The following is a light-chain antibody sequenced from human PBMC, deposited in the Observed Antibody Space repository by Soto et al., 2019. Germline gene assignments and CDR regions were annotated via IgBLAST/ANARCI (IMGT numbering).Light chain of an antibody. J-gene: IGLJ1*01. CDR1: SSNIGAGYD. Sequence: QSVLTQRPSVSGAPGQRVTISCTGSSSNIGAGYDVHWYQQLPGTAPKLLIYGNSNRPSGVPDRFSGSKSGTSASLAITRLQAEDEADYYCQSHDSSLSGYVFGAGTKVT. CDR3: QSHDSSLSGYV. CDR2: GNS. V-gene: IGLV1-40*01.